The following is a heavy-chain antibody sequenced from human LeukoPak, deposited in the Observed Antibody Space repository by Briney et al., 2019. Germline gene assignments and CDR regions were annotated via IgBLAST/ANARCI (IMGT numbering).Heavy chain of an antibody. D-gene: IGHD6-6*01. V-gene: IGHV3-66*01. CDR3: VASSSA. Sequence: GGSLRLSCAASGFTVSSNYMNWVRQAPGKGLEWVSIIYSGGSTYYADSVKGRFTVSRDNSKNTLYLQMNSLRAEDTAVYYCVASSSAWGQGTLVTVSS. J-gene: IGHJ5*02. CDR2: IYSGGST. CDR1: GFTVSSNY.